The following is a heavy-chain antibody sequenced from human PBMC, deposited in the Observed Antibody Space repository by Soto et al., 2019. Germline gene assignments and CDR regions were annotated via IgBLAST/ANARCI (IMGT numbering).Heavy chain of an antibody. CDR1: GFTFSNYA. V-gene: IGHV3-64D*08. D-gene: IGHD1-26*01. J-gene: IGHJ4*02. CDR2: ISSDGRST. CDR3: VPVPGGYFFDF. Sequence: SLRLSCSASGFTFSNYAMHWVRQAPGKGLEYVSAISSDGRSTYYADSVKGRFAISRDNSKDTLFLQMSSLRPEDTAIYYCVPVPGGYFFDFWGQGALVTVSS.